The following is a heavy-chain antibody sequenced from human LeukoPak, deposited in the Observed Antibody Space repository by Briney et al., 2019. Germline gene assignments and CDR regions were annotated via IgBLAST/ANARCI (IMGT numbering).Heavy chain of an antibody. V-gene: IGHV3-64*02. J-gene: IGHJ4*02. Sequence: PGGSLRPSCAASGFTFSSYGMHWVRQAPGKGLEYVSAITNNGGRTYYADSVKGRFTISRDNSKNTLYLQMGSLRVEDMAVYYCARASSTGPPDYRGQGTLVTVSS. CDR1: GFTFSSYG. CDR3: ARASSTGPPDY. CDR2: ITNNGGRT. D-gene: IGHD1-14*01.